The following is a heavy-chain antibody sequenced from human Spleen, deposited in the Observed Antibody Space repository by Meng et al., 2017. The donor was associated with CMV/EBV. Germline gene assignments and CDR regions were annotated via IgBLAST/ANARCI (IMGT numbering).Heavy chain of an antibody. V-gene: IGHV3-23*01. Sequence: FTFSSYAMSWVRQAPGKGLGWVSAISGSGGSTYYADSVKGRFTISRDNSKNTLYLQMNSLRAEDTAVYYCAKEGYYDFWSGYPIRFDPWGQGTLVTVSS. CDR1: FTFSSYA. J-gene: IGHJ5*02. CDR2: ISGSGGST. D-gene: IGHD3-3*01. CDR3: AKEGYYDFWSGYPIRFDP.